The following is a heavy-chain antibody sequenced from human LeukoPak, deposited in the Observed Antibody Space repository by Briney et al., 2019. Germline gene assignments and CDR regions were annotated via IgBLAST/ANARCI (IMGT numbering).Heavy chain of an antibody. Sequence: GGSLRLSCAASGFTFSSYGMHWVRQAPGKGLEWVAFIRYDGSNKYYADSVKGRFTISRDNSKNTLYLQMNSLRAEDTAVYYCAKNGWVGATTISLWGSDYYYYYMGVWGKGTTVTVSS. CDR2: IRYDGSNK. D-gene: IGHD1-26*01. J-gene: IGHJ6*03. CDR1: GFTFSSYG. CDR3: AKNGWVGATTISLWGSDYYYYYMGV. V-gene: IGHV3-30*02.